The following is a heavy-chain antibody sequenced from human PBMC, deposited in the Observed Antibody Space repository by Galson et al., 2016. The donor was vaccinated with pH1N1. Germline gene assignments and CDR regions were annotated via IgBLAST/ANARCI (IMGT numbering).Heavy chain of an antibody. Sequence: SVKVSCKASGYTFTKYYFHWVRQAPGQGLEWIGVIDPSGGGSTYAQKFQGRVTMTRNTSIRTAYMELSSLRSEDTAIYYCAIMYCGGDCPPGYFDLWGSGTLVTVSS. V-gene: IGHV1-46*03. D-gene: IGHD2-21*02. CDR1: GYTFTKYY. J-gene: IGHJ2*01. CDR3: AIMYCGGDCPPGYFDL. CDR2: IDPSGGGS.